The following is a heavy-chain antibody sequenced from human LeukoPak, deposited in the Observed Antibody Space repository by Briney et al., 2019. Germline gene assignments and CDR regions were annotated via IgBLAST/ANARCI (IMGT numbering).Heavy chain of an antibody. V-gene: IGHV4-39*01. J-gene: IGHJ4*02. CDR3: ARGRGYSYGYALDY. CDR2: IYYSGST. Sequence: SETLSLTCTVSGGSISSSSYYWGWIRQPPGKGLEWIGSIYYSGSTYYNPSLKSRVTISVDTSKNQFSLKLSSVTAADTAVYYCARGRGYSYGYALDYWGQGTLVTVSS. CDR1: GGSISSSSYY. D-gene: IGHD5-18*01.